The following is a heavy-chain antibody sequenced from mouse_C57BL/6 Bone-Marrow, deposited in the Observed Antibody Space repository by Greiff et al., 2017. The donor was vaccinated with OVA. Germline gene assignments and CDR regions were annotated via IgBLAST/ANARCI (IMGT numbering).Heavy chain of an antibody. CDR3: ARSYYYGSSYDFDY. D-gene: IGHD1-1*01. Sequence: VQLQQSGAELARPGASVKLSCKASGYTFTSYGISWVKQRTGQGLEWIGEIYPRSGNTYYNEKFKGKATLTADNSSSTAYMELRSLTSEDSAVYFCARSYYYGSSYDFDYWGQGTTLTVSS. J-gene: IGHJ2*01. V-gene: IGHV1-81*01. CDR2: IYPRSGNT. CDR1: GYTFTSYG.